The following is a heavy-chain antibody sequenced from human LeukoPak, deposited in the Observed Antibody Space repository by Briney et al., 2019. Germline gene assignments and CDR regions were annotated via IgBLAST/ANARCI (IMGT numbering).Heavy chain of an antibody. V-gene: IGHV3-23*01. CDR2: ISGSGGST. J-gene: IGHJ5*02. CDR3: AKSYGSGSYYNWGDWFDP. CDR1: GFTFSSYG. Sequence: GGSLRLSCAASGFTFSSYGMSWVRQAPGKGLEWVSAISGSGGSTYYADSVKGRFTISRDNSKNTLYLQMNSLRAEDTAVYYCAKSYGSGSYYNWGDWFDPWGQGTLVTVSS. D-gene: IGHD3-10*01.